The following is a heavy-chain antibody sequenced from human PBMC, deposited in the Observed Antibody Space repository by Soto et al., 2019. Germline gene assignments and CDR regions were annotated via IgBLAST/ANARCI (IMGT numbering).Heavy chain of an antibody. CDR2: INPATGAA. CDR3: ARGGGVGVAGSAAFDM. D-gene: IGHD3-3*01. J-gene: IGHJ3*02. Sequence: QLHLVQSGAVVKKPGASVTVSCSASGYPVTAYYMHWVRQAPGRGLEWMGGINPATGAAKYTQTFQGRVTITGDTSTSTVFMELSGLTSGDTAVFYCARGGGVGVAGSAAFDMWGQGTLVTVSS. V-gene: IGHV1-2*02. CDR1: GYPVTAYY.